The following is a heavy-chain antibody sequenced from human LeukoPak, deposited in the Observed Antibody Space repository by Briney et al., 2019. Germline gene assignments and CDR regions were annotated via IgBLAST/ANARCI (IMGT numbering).Heavy chain of an antibody. Sequence: GGSLRLSCAASGFTFSSYWMHWVRQAPGKGLVWVSRINCDGSSTSYADSVKGRFTTSRDNAKNTLYLQMNSLRAEDTAVYYCASLGGATCYWGQGTLVTVSS. CDR3: ASLGGATCY. CDR2: INCDGSST. CDR1: GFTFSSYW. V-gene: IGHV3-74*01. J-gene: IGHJ4*02. D-gene: IGHD1-26*01.